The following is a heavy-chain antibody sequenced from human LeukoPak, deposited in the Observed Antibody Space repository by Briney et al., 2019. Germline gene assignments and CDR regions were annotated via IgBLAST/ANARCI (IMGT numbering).Heavy chain of an antibody. V-gene: IGHV4-59*11. D-gene: IGHD3-3*01. CDR1: GGSISSHY. CDR3: ASRNVLKRITIFGVVFSGWFDP. J-gene: IGHJ5*02. Sequence: SETLSLTCTVSGGSISSHYWSWIRQPPGKGLEWIGYIYYSGSTNYNPSLKSRVTISVDTSKNQFSLKLSSVTAADTAVYYCASRNVLKRITIFGVVFSGWFDPWGQGTLVTVSS. CDR2: IYYSGST.